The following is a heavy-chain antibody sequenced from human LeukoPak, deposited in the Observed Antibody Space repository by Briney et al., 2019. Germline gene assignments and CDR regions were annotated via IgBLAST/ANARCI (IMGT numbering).Heavy chain of an antibody. CDR1: GYSISSGYY. CDR2: IYHSGST. V-gene: IGHV4-38-2*02. Sequence: PSETLSLTCTVSGYSISSGYYWGWIRQPPGKGLEWIGSIYHSGSTYYNPSLKSRVTISVDTSKNQFSLKLSSVTAAGTAVYYCARDEAAMAPMDVWGKGTTVTVSS. D-gene: IGHD5-18*01. J-gene: IGHJ6*04. CDR3: ARDEAAMAPMDV.